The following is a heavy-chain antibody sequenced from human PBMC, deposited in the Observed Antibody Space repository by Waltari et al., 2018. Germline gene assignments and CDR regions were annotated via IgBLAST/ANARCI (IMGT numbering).Heavy chain of an antibody. CDR2: VHDSGKA. CDR3: ARDRGRGLYLDS. D-gene: IGHD2-15*01. CDR1: GDYTSGTSW. Sequence: QLQLRESGPGLGKPSGTLPLTCAASGDYTSGTSWWSWVRQSPGKGLEWRGQVHDSGKANYNPSFASRVTVSLDRSNDQLSLRVTSATAADTAVYYCARDRGRGLYLDSWGPGILVTVSP. V-gene: IGHV4-4*02. J-gene: IGHJ4*02.